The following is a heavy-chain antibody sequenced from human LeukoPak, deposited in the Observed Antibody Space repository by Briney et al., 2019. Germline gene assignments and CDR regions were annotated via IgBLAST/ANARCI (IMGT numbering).Heavy chain of an antibody. D-gene: IGHD1-1*01. V-gene: IGHV4-4*07. J-gene: IGHJ4*02. Sequence: SETLSLTCTVSGGSISSYYWSWIRQPAGEGLEWIGRLHTSGSTHYNPSLKSRVTISVDTSKNQFSLKLSSVTAADTAVYYCARDRGTWNDDGFDYWGQGTLVTVSS. CDR3: ARDRGTWNDDGFDY. CDR1: GGSISSYY. CDR2: LHTSGST.